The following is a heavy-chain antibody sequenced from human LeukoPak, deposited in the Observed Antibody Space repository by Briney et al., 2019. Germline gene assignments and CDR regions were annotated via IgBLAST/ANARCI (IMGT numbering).Heavy chain of an antibody. J-gene: IGHJ4*02. CDR3: ARGSPNYYDSSGKESYYFDY. V-gene: IGHV4-34*01. CDR1: GGSFSGYY. Sequence: PSETLSLTCAVYGGSFSGYYWSWIRQPPGKGLEWIGEINHSGSTNYNPSLKSRVTISVDTSKNQFSLKLSSVTAADTAVYYCARGSPNYYDSSGKESYYFDYWGQGTLVTVSS. CDR2: INHSGST. D-gene: IGHD3-22*01.